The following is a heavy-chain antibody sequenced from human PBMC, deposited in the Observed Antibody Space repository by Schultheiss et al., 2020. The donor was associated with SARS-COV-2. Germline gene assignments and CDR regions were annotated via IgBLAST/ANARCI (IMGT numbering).Heavy chain of an antibody. J-gene: IGHJ4*02. Sequence: GGSLRLSCAASGFTFDDYAMHWVRQATGKGLEWVSAIGTAGDPYYPGSVKGRFTISRDNSKNTLYLQMNSLRAEDTAVYYCARDSPTQYYFDYWGQGTLVTVSS. CDR1: GFTFDDYA. V-gene: IGHV3-13*05. CDR2: IGTAGDP. CDR3: ARDSPTQYYFDY.